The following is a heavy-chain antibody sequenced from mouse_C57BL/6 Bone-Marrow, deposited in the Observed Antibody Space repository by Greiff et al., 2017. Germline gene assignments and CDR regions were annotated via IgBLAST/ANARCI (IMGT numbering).Heavy chain of an antibody. CDR3: TKPYDGYYGAMDY. Sequence: HGLEWIGAIDPETGGTAYNQKFKGKAILTADKSSSTAYMELRSLTSEDSAVYYCTKPYDGYYGAMDYWGQGTSVTVSS. D-gene: IGHD2-3*01. V-gene: IGHV1-15*01. J-gene: IGHJ4*01. CDR2: IDPETGGT.